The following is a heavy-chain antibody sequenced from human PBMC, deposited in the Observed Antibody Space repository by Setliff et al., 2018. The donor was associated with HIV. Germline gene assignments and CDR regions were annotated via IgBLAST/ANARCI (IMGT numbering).Heavy chain of an antibody. V-gene: IGHV4-4*02. CDR1: GGSISSSKW. CDR2: IFHSENT. CDR3: ARGQPQGGGTYWSAFDI. D-gene: IGHD1-26*01. Sequence: PSETLSLTCAVSGGSISSSKWWSWVRQPPGKGLEWIGEIFHSENTNYNPSLKSRVTISVDTSKNQFSLKLSSVTAADTAVYYCARGQPQGGGTYWSAFDIWGQGTMVTVSS. J-gene: IGHJ3*02.